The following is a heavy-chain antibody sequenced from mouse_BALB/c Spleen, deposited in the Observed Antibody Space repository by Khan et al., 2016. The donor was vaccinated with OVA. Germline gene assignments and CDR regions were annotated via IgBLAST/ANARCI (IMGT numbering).Heavy chain of an antibody. Sequence: EVKLLESGPGLVKPSQSLSLTCTVTGYSITSDYAWNWIRQFPGNKLERMGYISYSGNTKYKPSLKSRISITRDTSKNKFFLQLNVVPIEDTATYYCARIQGGDVDYWGQGTTLTVSS. D-gene: IGHD3-2*02. CDR1: GYSITSDYA. J-gene: IGHJ2*01. CDR3: ARIQGGDVDY. V-gene: IGHV3-2*02. CDR2: ISYSGNT.